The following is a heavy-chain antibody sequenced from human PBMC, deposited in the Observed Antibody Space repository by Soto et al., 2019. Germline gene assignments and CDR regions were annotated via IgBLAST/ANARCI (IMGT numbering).Heavy chain of an antibody. J-gene: IGHJ5*02. D-gene: IGHD6-13*01. Sequence: EVQLVESGGGLVQPGGSLRLSCAASGFTFSSYEMNWVRQAPGKGLEWVSYISSSGSTIYYADSVKGRFTISRDNAKNSLYLQMNSLRTEDTAVYYCARGSGISKIRAAAGTGSESEGYNWFDPWGQGTLVTVSS. V-gene: IGHV3-48*03. CDR1: GFTFSSYE. CDR3: ARGSGISKIRAAAGTGSESEGYNWFDP. CDR2: ISSSGSTI.